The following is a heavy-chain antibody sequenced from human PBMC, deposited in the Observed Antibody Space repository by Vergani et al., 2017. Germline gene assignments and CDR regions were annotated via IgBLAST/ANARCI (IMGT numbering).Heavy chain of an antibody. CDR3: ARGRFCSSTSCSGLRYYYMDV. CDR2: INHSGST. J-gene: IGHJ6*03. V-gene: IGHV4-34*01. Sequence: QVQLQQWGAGLLKPSETLSLTCAVYGGSFSGYYWSWIRQPPGKGLEWIGEINHSGSTNYNPSLKSRVTISVDTSKNQFSLKQSSVTAADTAVYYCARGRFCSSTSCSGLRYYYMDVWGKGTTVTVSS. D-gene: IGHD2-2*01. CDR1: GGSFSGYY.